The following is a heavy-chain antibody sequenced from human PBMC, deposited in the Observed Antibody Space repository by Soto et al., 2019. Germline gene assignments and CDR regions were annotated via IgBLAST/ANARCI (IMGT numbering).Heavy chain of an antibody. J-gene: IGHJ1*01. Sequence: EVQLVESGGGLVQPGGSLRLSCAASGFTVSSNYMSWVRQAPGKGLERVSVIYSGGSTYYADSVKGRFTISRHNSKNTLYLQMNSLRAEDTAVYYCARTDCSGGSCYQGYFQQWGQGTLVTVSS. CDR3: ARTDCSGGSCYQGYFQQ. V-gene: IGHV3-53*04. CDR2: IYSGGST. CDR1: GFTVSSNY. D-gene: IGHD2-15*01.